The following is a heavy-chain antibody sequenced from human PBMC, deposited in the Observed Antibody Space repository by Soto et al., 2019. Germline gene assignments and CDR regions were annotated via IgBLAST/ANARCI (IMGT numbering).Heavy chain of an antibody. CDR2: IYYSGNT. Sequence: SETLSLTCTVSGGSTSSDNYWSWIRQPPGKGLEWIGHIYYSGNTDYTPSLKSRLAISIDTSKNQFSLKLSSVTAADTAVYFCAREGGESSDGLYYFDSWGQGSLVTDSS. CDR1: GGSTSSDNY. D-gene: IGHD3-16*01. CDR3: AREGGESSDGLYYFDS. V-gene: IGHV4-30-4*01. J-gene: IGHJ4*02.